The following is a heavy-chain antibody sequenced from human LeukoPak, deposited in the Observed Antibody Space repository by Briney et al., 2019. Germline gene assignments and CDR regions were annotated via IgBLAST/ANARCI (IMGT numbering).Heavy chain of an antibody. D-gene: IGHD3-22*01. CDR2: ISASGAVP. J-gene: IGHJ4*02. Sequence: GGSLRLSCAASGFRSDSFYMGWIRQVPGKGLDYIALISASGAVPYYAESVEGRFTISRDNAKNSVSLQMNSLSADDTAIYYCARSLIVASEDYWGQGTQVIVSS. V-gene: IGHV3-11*04. CDR3: ARSLIVASEDY. CDR1: GFRSDSFY.